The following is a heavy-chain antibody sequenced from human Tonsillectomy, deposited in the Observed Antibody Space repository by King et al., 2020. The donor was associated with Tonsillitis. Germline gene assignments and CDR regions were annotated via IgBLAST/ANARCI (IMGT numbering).Heavy chain of an antibody. V-gene: IGHV3-11*05. J-gene: IGHJ6*03. Sequence: QLVQSGGGLVKPGGSLRLSCAASGFTFSDYYMSWIRQAPGKGLEWVSYISSTSIYINYADSVKGRFTISRDNAKNSLYLQMNSLRAGDTAMYYCARTNMGYYYYMDFSGKVTTFTVSS. CDR3: ARTNMGYYYYMDF. CDR2: ISSTSIYI. CDR1: GFTFSDYY. D-gene: IGHD2/OR15-2a*01.